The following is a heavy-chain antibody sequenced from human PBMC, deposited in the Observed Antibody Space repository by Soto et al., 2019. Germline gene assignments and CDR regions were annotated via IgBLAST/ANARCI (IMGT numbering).Heavy chain of an antibody. V-gene: IGHV1-18*01. Sequence: ASVKVSCKASGYTFTSYGISWVRQAPGQGLERMGWISAYNGNTNYAQKLQGRVTMTTDTSTSTAYMELRSLRSDDTALYYCARDYDSSGYADAFDIWGQGTMVTVSS. J-gene: IGHJ3*02. D-gene: IGHD3-22*01. CDR2: ISAYNGNT. CDR3: ARDYDSSGYADAFDI. CDR1: GYTFTSYG.